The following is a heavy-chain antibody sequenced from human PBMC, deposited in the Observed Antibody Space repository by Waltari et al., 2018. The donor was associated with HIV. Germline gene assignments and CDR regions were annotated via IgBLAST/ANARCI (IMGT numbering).Heavy chain of an antibody. CDR3: ARDYMIHHPFDY. D-gene: IGHD3-22*01. Sequence: QVQLQESGPGLVKPSQTLSLTCTVSGGSISSGSYSWSWIRQPAGKGLEWIGRIYTSGSTNYNPSLKSRVTISVDTSKNQFSLKLSSVTAADTAVYYCARDYMIHHPFDYWGQGTLVTVSS. CDR2: IYTSGST. J-gene: IGHJ4*02. CDR1: GGSISSGSYS. V-gene: IGHV4-61*02.